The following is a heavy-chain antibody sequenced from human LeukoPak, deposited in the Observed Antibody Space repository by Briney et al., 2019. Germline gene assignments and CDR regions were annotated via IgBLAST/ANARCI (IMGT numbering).Heavy chain of an antibody. CDR1: GYSFTSYW. V-gene: IGHV5-51*01. J-gene: IGHJ4*02. CDR3: ARRNYDILTGYYFDY. CDR2: IYPGDSDT. D-gene: IGHD3-9*01. Sequence: GKALKISCNGSGYSFTSYWIGWVRQMPGKGLEWMGIIYPGDSDTRYSPSFQGQVTISADKSISTAYLQWSSLKASDTAMYYCARRNYDILTGYYFDYWGQGTLVTVSS.